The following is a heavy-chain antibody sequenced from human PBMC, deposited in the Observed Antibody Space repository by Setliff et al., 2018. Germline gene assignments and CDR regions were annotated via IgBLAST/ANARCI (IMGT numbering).Heavy chain of an antibody. Sequence: ASVKVSCKASGYTFTSYAMHWVRQAPGQRLEWMGWINAGNGNTKYSQKFQGRVTTTRDTSASTAYMELSSLRSEDTAVYYCARDRGVPISEDYFDYWGQGTLVTVSS. CDR3: ARDRGVPISEDYFDY. CDR1: GYTFTSYA. V-gene: IGHV1-3*01. D-gene: IGHD3-3*01. J-gene: IGHJ4*02. CDR2: INAGNGNT.